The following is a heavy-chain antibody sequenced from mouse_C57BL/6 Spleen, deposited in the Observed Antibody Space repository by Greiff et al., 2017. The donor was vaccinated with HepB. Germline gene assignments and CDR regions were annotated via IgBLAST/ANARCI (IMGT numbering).Heavy chain of an antibody. CDR3: TRSNYGGAMDY. J-gene: IGHJ4*01. V-gene: IGHV6-3*01. D-gene: IGHD2-5*01. Sequence: EVKVVESGGGLVQPGGSMKLSCVASGFTFSNYWMNWVRQSPEKGLEWVAQIRLKSDNYATHYAESVKGRFTISRDDSKSSVYLQMNNLRAEDTGIYYCTRSNYGGAMDYWGQGTSVTVSS. CDR2: IRLKSDNYAT. CDR1: GFTFSNYW.